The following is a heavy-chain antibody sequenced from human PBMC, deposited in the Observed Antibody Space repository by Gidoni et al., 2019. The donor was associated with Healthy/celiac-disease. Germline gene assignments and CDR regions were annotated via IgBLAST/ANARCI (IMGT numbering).Heavy chain of an antibody. V-gene: IGHV1-69*01. CDR1: GGTFSVYA. J-gene: IGHJ6*02. CDR3: ARGQIGYSGSYYYYYGMYV. CDR2: IIPIFGTA. Sequence: QVQLVQSGAEVKKPGSSVKVSCKASGGTFSVYAISWVRQAPGPGLEWMGGIIPIFGTANYAQKFQGRVTITADESTSTAYMELSSLRSEDTAVYYCARGQIGYSGSYYYYYGMYVWGQGTTVTVSS. D-gene: IGHD1-26*01.